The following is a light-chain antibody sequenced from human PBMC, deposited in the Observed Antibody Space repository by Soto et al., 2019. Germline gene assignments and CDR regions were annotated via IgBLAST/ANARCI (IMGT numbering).Light chain of an antibody. CDR3: QQYPTWPPSTT. Sequence: EIIMTQSPATLSVSPGERATLSCRATQSVSSHLAWYQQKNGQAPRLLIYHSSSRATGIPARFSGSGSGTEFSLTTSSLPSEDFAVYYCQQYPTWPPSTTFGQGTRLEIK. J-gene: IGKJ5*01. CDR2: HSS. CDR1: QSVSSH. V-gene: IGKV3D-15*01.